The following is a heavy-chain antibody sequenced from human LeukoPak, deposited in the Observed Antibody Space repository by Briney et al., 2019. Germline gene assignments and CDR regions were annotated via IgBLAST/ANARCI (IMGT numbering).Heavy chain of an antibody. CDR1: EFTCSNYA. J-gene: IGHJ4*02. CDR2: VSGSGRNT. Sequence: GGSLRLSCAGSEFTCSNYAMTWVRQAPGKGLEWVSSVSGSGRNTFYPDSVEGRFTISRDNSRNTVYLQMNSLRADDTAVYYCVKSRRVGANQRGLFDYWGQRTLVTVSP. CDR3: VKSRRVGANQRGLFDY. D-gene: IGHD1-26*01. V-gene: IGHV3-23*01.